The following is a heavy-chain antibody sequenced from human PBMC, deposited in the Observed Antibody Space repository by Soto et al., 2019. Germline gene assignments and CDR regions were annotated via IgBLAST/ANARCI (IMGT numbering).Heavy chain of an antibody. CDR3: ASVTTGRYDFSSGYYPYYYYGMDV. D-gene: IGHD3-3*01. Sequence: QVQLVQSGAEVKKPGPSVKVSCKASGYTFTSYDINWVRQATGQGLEWMGWMNPNSGNRGYAQKFQGRVTMTRNTYISTAYMELSSLRSEDTAVYYCASVTTGRYDFSSGYYPYYYYGMDVWGQGTMVTVSS. J-gene: IGHJ6*02. V-gene: IGHV1-8*01. CDR2: MNPNSGNR. CDR1: GYTFTSYD.